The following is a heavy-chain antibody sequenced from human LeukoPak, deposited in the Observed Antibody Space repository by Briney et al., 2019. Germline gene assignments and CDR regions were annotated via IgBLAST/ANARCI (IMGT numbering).Heavy chain of an antibody. CDR1: DGSMIGYH. D-gene: IGHD3-3*01. Sequence: SETLSLTCSVSDGSMIGYHWSWIRQPAGKGLEWIGRIYTTGSTDYNPSLMSRVTMSVDTSKNQFSLKLRSVTAADTAVYYCAREGGFYRPLDYSGQGTLVTVSS. CDR3: AREGGFYRPLDY. V-gene: IGHV4-4*07. J-gene: IGHJ4*02. CDR2: IYTTGST.